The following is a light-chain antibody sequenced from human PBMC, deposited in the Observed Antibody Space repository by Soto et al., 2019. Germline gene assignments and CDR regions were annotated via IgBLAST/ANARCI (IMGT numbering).Light chain of an antibody. J-gene: IGLJ1*01. CDR3: SSYTSSSTPVV. V-gene: IGLV2-14*01. CDR1: SSDVGGYNY. Sequence: QSVLTQPASVSGSPGQSITISCTGTSSDVGGYNYVSWYQQHPGKAPKLMIYDVSNRPSGVSNRFSGSKSGNTASLTIFGLQAEDEADYYCSSYTSSSTPVVFGTGTKAPS. CDR2: DVS.